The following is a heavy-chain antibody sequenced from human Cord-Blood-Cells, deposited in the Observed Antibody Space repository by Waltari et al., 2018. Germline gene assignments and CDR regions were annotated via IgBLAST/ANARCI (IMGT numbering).Heavy chain of an antibody. CDR1: GFTFSSYA. CDR2: ISGSGGRT. CDR3: AKEDPDY. Sequence: EVQLLESGGGLVQPGGCLRLCCAASGFTFSSYAMSWVRQAPGKGVEWVSAISGSGGRTYSADSVKGLFTISRDTSKNSLYLQMNSLRAEYTAVYYCAKEDPDYWGQGTLVTVSS. J-gene: IGHJ4*02. V-gene: IGHV3-23*01.